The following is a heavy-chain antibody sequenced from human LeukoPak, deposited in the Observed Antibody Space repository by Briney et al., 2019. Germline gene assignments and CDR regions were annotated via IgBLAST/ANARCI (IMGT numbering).Heavy chain of an antibody. CDR1: GGSFSSGGYT. Sequence: SETLSLTCAVYGGSFSSGGYTWSWVRQPPGRGLEWIGYIYLSGSTYYTPSLKSRVTISVDRSKNQFSLKLSSVTAADTAVYYCARAYGDYVGWYFDLWGRGTLVTVSS. CDR2: IYLSGST. CDR3: ARAYGDYVGWYFDL. J-gene: IGHJ2*01. V-gene: IGHV4-30-2*01. D-gene: IGHD4-17*01.